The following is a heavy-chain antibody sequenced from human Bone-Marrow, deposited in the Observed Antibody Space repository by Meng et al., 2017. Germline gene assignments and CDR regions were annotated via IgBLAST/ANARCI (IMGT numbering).Heavy chain of an antibody. Sequence: GGSLRLSCAASGFTFSNAWMTWVRQAPGKGLEWVAVIWYDGSNKYYADSVKGRFTISRDNSKNTLYLQMNSLRAEDTAVYYCARGGYDSSGYPNDYWGQGTLVTVSS. CDR2: IWYDGSNK. CDR3: ARGGYDSSGYPNDY. J-gene: IGHJ4*02. CDR1: GFTFSNAW. V-gene: IGHV3-33*08. D-gene: IGHD3-22*01.